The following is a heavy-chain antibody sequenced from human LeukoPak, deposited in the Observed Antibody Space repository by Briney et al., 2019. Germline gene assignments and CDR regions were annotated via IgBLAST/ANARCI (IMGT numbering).Heavy chain of an antibody. CDR3: ARGTFYKSMDV. D-gene: IGHD2/OR15-2a*01. J-gene: IGHJ6*02. V-gene: IGHV1-18*04. Sequence: ASVKVSCKASGYTFTGYYMHWVRQAPGQGLEWMGWISAYNGNTNYAQKLQGRVTMTTDTSTSTAYMELRSLRSDDTAVYYCARGTFYKSMDVWGQGTTVTVSS. CDR2: ISAYNGNT. CDR1: GYTFTGYY.